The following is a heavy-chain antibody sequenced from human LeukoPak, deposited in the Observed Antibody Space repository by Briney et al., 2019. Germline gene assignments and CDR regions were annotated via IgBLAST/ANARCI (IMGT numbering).Heavy chain of an antibody. Sequence: SETLSLTCTVSGGFISSYYWSWIRQPPGKGLEWIGYIYYSGSTNYNPSLKSRVTISVDTSKNQFSLKLSSVTAADTAVYYCARQVLAVAGLDYWGQGTLVTVSS. CDR3: ARQVLAVAGLDY. CDR2: IYYSGST. J-gene: IGHJ4*02. CDR1: GGFISSYY. V-gene: IGHV4-59*08. D-gene: IGHD6-19*01.